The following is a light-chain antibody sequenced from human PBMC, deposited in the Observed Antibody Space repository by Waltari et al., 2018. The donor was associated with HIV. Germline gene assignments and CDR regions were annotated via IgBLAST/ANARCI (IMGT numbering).Light chain of an antibody. CDR2: GAS. Sequence: EIVLTQSPGTLSFSPGEGATLSCRASQTVGSSDLAWYQQKPGQAPRLLIYGASSRAADIPDRFSGSGSGTDFTLTIGTLEPEDFAVYYCQQYGRSPWTFGQGTKVEI. V-gene: IGKV3-20*01. CDR3: QQYGRSPWT. J-gene: IGKJ1*01. CDR1: QTVGSSD.